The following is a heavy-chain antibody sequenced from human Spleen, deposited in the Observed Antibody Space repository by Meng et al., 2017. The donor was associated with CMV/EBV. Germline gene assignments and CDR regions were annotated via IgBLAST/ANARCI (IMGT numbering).Heavy chain of an antibody. V-gene: IGHV1-2*02. J-gene: IGHJ4*02. CDR1: TFTGQY. CDR2: INPNSGGT. Sequence: TFTGQYIHWVRQAPGHGIEWMGWINPNSGGTKYEQKFQSRVTMTRDTSISTAYMELSSLRADDTGVYYCARGGGKTYYDFWSGYYMNWGQGTLVTVSS. D-gene: IGHD3-3*01. CDR3: ARGGGKTYYDFWSGYYMN.